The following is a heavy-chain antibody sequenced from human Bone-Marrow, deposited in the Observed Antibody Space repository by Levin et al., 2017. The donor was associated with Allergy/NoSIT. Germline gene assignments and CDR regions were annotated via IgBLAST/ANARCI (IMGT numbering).Heavy chain of an antibody. CDR3: ARGGLGTFGVVIPAY. D-gene: IGHD3-3*01. V-gene: IGHV3-7*01. CDR2: INPDGSEK. Sequence: PGGSLRLSCAASGFTFSSYWMTWVRQAPGKGLEWVANINPDGSEKYYVDSVKGRFTVSRDNAKNSLYLQMNSLRAEDTAVYYCARGGLGTFGVVIPAYWGQGALVIVSS. CDR1: GFTFSSYW. J-gene: IGHJ4*02.